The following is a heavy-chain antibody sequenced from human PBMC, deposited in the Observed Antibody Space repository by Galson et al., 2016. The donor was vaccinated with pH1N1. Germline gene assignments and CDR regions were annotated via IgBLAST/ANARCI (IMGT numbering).Heavy chain of an antibody. J-gene: IGHJ6*02. D-gene: IGHD3-10*01. CDR1: GFTFRRSG. V-gene: IGHV3-30*19. Sequence: SLRLSCAVSGFTFRRSGMHWVRQAPGKGLEWVAIISYDGNNAYHGGSVKGRFTISRDNSKNTLYLDMNSLRPEDTAVYYGAKDGGTGSGKHSAFGMTVWGQGTTVTVSS. CDR3: AKDGGTGSGKHSAFGMTV. CDR2: ISYDGNNA.